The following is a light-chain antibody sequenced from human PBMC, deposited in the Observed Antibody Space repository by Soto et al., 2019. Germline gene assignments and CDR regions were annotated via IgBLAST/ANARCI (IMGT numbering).Light chain of an antibody. V-gene: IGKV3-20*01. CDR1: QSVSSSY. Sequence: EIVLTQSPGTLSLSPGERATLSCRASQSVSSSYLAWYQQKPSQAPRLLIYGASNRATGIPDRFSGSGSGTDFTLTISRLEPEDFAVYYCQQYGSSKITFGQGTRLEIK. J-gene: IGKJ5*01. CDR2: GAS. CDR3: QQYGSSKIT.